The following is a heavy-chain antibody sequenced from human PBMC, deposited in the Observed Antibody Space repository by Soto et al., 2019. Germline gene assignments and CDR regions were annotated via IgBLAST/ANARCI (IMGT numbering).Heavy chain of an antibody. D-gene: IGHD6-6*01. Sequence: QVQLVESGGGVVQRGRSLRLSCAASGFTLSSYARHWVRQAPGKGLEWVAVISYDGSNKYYADSVKGRFTISRDNSKNTLYLQMNSLRAEDTAVYYSARVEYSSLFYYYGMDVWGQGTTVTVSS. CDR2: ISYDGSNK. J-gene: IGHJ6*02. CDR1: GFTLSSYA. CDR3: ARVEYSSLFYYYGMDV. V-gene: IGHV3-30-3*01.